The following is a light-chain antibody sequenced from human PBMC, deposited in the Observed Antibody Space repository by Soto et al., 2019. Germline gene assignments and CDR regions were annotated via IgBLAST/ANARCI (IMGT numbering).Light chain of an antibody. CDR3: LQDYNYPWT. V-gene: IGKV3-20*01. Sequence: EIVLTQSPVTLSLSPGERATLSCRASQSVSSSYLAWYRQKPGQAPRLLIYGASSRATGIPDRFSGSGYGTDFTLTISSLQPEDFATYYCLQDYNYPWTFGQGTKVDIK. CDR1: QSVSSSY. CDR2: GAS. J-gene: IGKJ1*01.